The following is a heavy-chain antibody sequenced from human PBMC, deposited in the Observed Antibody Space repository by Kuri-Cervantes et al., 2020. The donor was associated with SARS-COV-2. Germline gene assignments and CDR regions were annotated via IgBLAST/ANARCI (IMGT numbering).Heavy chain of an antibody. V-gene: IGHV3-7*01. CDR1: GLTFSSSW. Sequence: GESLKISCEASGLTFSSSWMSWVRQAPGKGLEWVANIKHDGSETHYVDSVKGRFTTSRDNAKNLLYLQMNSLRADDTAVYYCARNINWGQGTMVTVSS. J-gene: IGHJ3*01. CDR3: ARNIN. CDR2: IKHDGSET.